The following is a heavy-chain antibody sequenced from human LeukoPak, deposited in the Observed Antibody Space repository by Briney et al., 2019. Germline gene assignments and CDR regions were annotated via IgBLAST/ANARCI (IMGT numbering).Heavy chain of an antibody. V-gene: IGHV3-64D*09. CDR1: RFTFSSYA. Sequence: GGSLRLSCSASRFTFSSYAMHWVRQAPGKGLEYVSAISSNGGSTYYADSVKGRFTISRDNSKNTLYLQMSSLRAEDTAVYYCVKDPAVAGTRYFDYWGQGTLVTVSS. CDR3: VKDPAVAGTRYFDY. J-gene: IGHJ4*02. D-gene: IGHD6-19*01. CDR2: ISSNGGST.